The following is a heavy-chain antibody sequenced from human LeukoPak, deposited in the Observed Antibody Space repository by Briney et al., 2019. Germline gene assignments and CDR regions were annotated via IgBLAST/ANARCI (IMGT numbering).Heavy chain of an antibody. CDR2: ISAYNGNT. CDR3: ARRKASVGATGGAFDI. D-gene: IGHD1-26*01. V-gene: IGHV1-18*01. J-gene: IGHJ3*02. CDR1: GYTFTSYG. Sequence: ASVKVSCKASGYTFTSYGISWVRQAPGQGLEWMGWISAYNGNTNYAQKLQGRVTMTTDTSTSTAYMELRSLRSDDTAVYYCARRKASVGATGGAFDIWGQGTMVTVSS.